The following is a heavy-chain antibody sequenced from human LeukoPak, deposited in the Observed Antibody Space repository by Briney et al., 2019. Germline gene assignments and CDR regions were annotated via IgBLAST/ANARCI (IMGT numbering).Heavy chain of an antibody. CDR1: GYTFTGYY. J-gene: IGHJ4*02. Sequence: ASVKVSCKASGYTFTGYYMHWVRQAPGQGLEWMGWTNTGNGNTKYSQEFQGRVTITRDTSANTAYMELSSLRSEDMAVYYCARAVKYRSGPLTDLLPYYFDYWGQGTLVTVSS. CDR2: TNTGNGNT. V-gene: IGHV1-3*02. D-gene: IGHD6-19*01. CDR3: ARAVKYRSGPLTDLLPYYFDY.